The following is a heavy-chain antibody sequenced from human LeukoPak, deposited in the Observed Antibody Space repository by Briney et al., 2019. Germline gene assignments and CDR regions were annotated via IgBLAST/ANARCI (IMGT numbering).Heavy chain of an antibody. CDR2: IYYSGST. V-gene: IGHV4-59*01. CDR1: GGSISSYY. Sequence: SETLSLTCTVSGGSISSYYWSWIRQPPGKGLEWIGYIYYSGSTNYNPFLKSRVTISVDTSKNRFSLKLSSVTAADTAVYYCARDPDRAAAGTGYWGQGTLVTVSS. CDR3: ARDPDRAAAGTGY. D-gene: IGHD6-13*01. J-gene: IGHJ4*02.